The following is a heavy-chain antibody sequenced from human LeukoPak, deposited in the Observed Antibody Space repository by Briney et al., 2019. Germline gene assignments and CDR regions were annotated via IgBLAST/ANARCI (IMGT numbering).Heavy chain of an antibody. J-gene: IGHJ4*02. Sequence: PSETLSLTCAVYGGSFSGYYWSWIRQPPGKGLEWIGEINHSGSTNYNPSLKSRVTISVDTSKNQFPLKLSSVTAADTAVYYCALRRGNGFDYWGQGTLVTVSS. CDR1: GGSFSGYY. D-gene: IGHD4-23*01. V-gene: IGHV4-34*01. CDR2: INHSGST. CDR3: ALRRGNGFDY.